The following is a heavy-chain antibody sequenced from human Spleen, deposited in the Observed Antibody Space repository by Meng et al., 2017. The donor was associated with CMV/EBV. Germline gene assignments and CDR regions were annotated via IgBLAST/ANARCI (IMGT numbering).Heavy chain of an antibody. CDR1: GYTFTKYG. D-gene: IGHD3-3*01. Sequence: ASVKVSCKASGYTFTKYGINWVRQAPGQGLEWMGWISGKSGDTRYAQKLQDRVTMTRNTSISTAYMELSSLRSEDTAVYYCARGGGYDFWSGYYNPGSNLDYWGQGTLVTVSS. CDR2: ISGKSGDT. CDR3: ARGGGYDFWSGYYNPGSNLDY. J-gene: IGHJ4*02. V-gene: IGHV1-8*01.